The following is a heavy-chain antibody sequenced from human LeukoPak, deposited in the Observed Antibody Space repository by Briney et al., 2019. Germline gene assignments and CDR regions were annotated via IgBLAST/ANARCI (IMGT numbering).Heavy chain of an antibody. CDR1: VYTFTGYY. J-gene: IGHJ4*02. D-gene: IGHD6-13*01. CDR2: INPNSGGT. Sequence: GASVKVSCKASVYTFTGYYMHWVRQAPGQGLEWMGWINPNSGGTNYAQKFQGRVTMTRDTSISTAYMELSRLRSDDTAVYYCASGLPGYSSSWYELDFDYWGQGTLVTVSS. V-gene: IGHV1-2*02. CDR3: ASGLPGYSSSWYELDFDY.